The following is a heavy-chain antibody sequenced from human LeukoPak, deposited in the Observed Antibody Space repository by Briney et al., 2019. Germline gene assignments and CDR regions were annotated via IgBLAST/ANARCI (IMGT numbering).Heavy chain of an antibody. Sequence: ASVKVSCKASGYTFTSYDTNWVRQATGQGLEWMGWMNPNSGNTGYAQKFQGRVTMTRNTPISTAYMELSSLRSEDTAVYYCARRRIVVGWFDPWGQGTLVTVSS. D-gene: IGHD3-22*01. J-gene: IGHJ5*02. CDR1: GYTFTSYD. CDR3: ARRRIVVGWFDP. CDR2: MNPNSGNT. V-gene: IGHV1-8*01.